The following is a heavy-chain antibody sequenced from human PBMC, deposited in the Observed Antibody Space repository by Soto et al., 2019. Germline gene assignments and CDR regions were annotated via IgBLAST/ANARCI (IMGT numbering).Heavy chain of an antibody. CDR3: VRDLLGSGGHFDY. CDR2: ISYDGSYK. CDR1: GFTFNSHT. V-gene: IGHV3-30-3*01. D-gene: IGHD7-27*01. J-gene: IGHJ4*02. Sequence: GGSLRLSCTASGFTFNSHTMHWVRQAPGEGLEWVAVISYDGSYKFHADSVKGRFTISRDNSRNTLYLQMNSLRAEDTAVYHCVRDLLGSGGHFDYWGQGTLVTVSS.